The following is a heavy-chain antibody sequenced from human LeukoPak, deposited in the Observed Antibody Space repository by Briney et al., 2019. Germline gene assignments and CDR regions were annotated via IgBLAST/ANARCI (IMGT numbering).Heavy chain of an antibody. CDR1: GFTFRSYW. CDR3: ARGFHDAFDI. Sequence: PGGSLRLSCSASGFTFRSYWMHWVRQGPGEGPVWVSYITTDGSNTEYADSVMGRFTISRDNAKNMLYLEMNSLRADDTAVFYCARGFHDAFDIWGQGTMVTVSS. V-gene: IGHV3-74*03. J-gene: IGHJ3*02. CDR2: ITTDGSNT.